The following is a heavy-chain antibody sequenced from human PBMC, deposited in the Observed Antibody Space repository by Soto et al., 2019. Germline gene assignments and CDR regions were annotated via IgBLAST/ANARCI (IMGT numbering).Heavy chain of an antibody. J-gene: IGHJ4*02. V-gene: IGHV4-4*07. Sequence: SETQSLTCSVADGYIDNHFCSWIRQPAGKRLEWIGRIYSSGSTIYNPSLKSRVTMSVDTSKNQFSLKLRSVTAADTAVYYCARDNVWSGYYSFFDYWGQGTLVTAPQ. CDR1: DGYIDNHF. CDR3: ARDNVWSGYYSFFDY. CDR2: IYSSGST. D-gene: IGHD3-3*01.